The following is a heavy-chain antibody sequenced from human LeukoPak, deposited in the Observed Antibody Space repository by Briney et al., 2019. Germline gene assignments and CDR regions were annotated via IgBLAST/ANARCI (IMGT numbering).Heavy chain of an antibody. CDR2: INHSGST. CDR3: ARGLLILYCSSTSCYAERGPPTIYYFDH. CDR1: GGSFSGYY. D-gene: IGHD2-2*01. Sequence: SETLSLTCAVYGGSFSGYYWSWIRQPPGKGLEWIGEINHSGSTNYNPSLKSRVTISVDTSKNQFSLKLSSVTAADTAVYYCARGLLILYCSSTSCYAERGPPTIYYFDHWGQGTLVTVSS. V-gene: IGHV4-34*01. J-gene: IGHJ4*02.